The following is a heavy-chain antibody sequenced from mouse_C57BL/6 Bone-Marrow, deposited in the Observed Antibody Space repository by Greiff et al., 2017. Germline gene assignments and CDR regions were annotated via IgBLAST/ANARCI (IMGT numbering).Heavy chain of an antibody. CDR1: GYSITSGYY. J-gene: IGHJ4*01. D-gene: IGHD2-4*01. CDR2: ISYDGSN. Sequence: ESGPGLVKPSQSLSLTCSVTGYSITSGYYWNWIRQFPGNKLEWMGYISYDGSNNYNPSLKNRISITRDTSKNQFFLKLNSLTTEDTATYDCAKGLRGYYAMDYWGQGTSVTVSS. CDR3: AKGLRGYYAMDY. V-gene: IGHV3-6*01.